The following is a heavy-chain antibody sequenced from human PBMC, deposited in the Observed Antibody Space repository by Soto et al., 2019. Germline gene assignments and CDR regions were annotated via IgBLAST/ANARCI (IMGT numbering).Heavy chain of an antibody. V-gene: IGHV1-46*03. CDR2: INPSGGHT. CDR3: ARGGHVVVVTAAFDY. J-gene: IGHJ4*02. Sequence: QVQLVQSGAEVKKPGASVKVSCKASGNTFSNYYIHWVRQAPGQGLEWMGTINPSGGHTTYAQKFLGRGTMTRDTYTSTLYMELTSLRSEDTAVYYCARGGHVVVVTAAFDYWGQGTLVTVSS. D-gene: IGHD2-21*02. CDR1: GNTFSNYY.